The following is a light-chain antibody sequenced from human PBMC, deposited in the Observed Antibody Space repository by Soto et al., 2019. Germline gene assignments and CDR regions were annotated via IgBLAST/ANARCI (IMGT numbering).Light chain of an antibody. CDR3: AAWDDSLNAYV. V-gene: IGLV1-44*01. CDR2: SNS. CDR1: NSNIGSNT. Sequence: QSVLTQPPSASGTPGQGVTISCSGSNSNIGSNTVNWYQQLPGTAPKLLIYSNSQRPSGVPDRFSGSKSGTSASQAISGLHSEDEADYYCAAWDDSLNAYVFGTGTKVTVL. J-gene: IGLJ1*01.